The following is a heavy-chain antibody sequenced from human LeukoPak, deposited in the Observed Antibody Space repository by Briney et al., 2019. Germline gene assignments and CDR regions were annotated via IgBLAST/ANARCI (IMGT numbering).Heavy chain of an antibody. CDR2: ISYDGTNK. Sequence: PGGSLRLSCAASGFTFDDYAMHWVRQAPGKGLEWVAVISYDGTNKYYADSVRGRFTISRDNSKNTLYLQMDSLRAEDTAVYYCANDNEDFDYWGQGTLVTVSS. J-gene: IGHJ4*02. V-gene: IGHV3-30*18. CDR1: GFTFDDYA. CDR3: ANDNEDFDY.